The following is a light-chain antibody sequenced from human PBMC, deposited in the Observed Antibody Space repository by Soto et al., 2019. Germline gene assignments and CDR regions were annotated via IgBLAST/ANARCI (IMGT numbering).Light chain of an antibody. V-gene: IGKV3-11*01. J-gene: IGKJ4*01. CDR1: ESISTY. Sequence: EIVLTQSPATPSLSPGERATLSCRANESISTYLAWYQQKPGQAPRLFIYDSSNRATGIPARFSGSGSGTDFTLTISSLEPEDFAVYCCQQRSNWPLTFGGGTKVDIK. CDR2: DSS. CDR3: QQRSNWPLT.